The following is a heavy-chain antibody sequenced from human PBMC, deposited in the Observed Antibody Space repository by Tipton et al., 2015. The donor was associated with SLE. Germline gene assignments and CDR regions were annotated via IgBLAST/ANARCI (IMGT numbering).Heavy chain of an antibody. J-gene: IGHJ4*02. CDR2: ISYSGST. D-gene: IGHD2-15*01. V-gene: IGHV4-39*07. Sequence: LRLSCTVSGGSISSSNYYWGWIRQPPGKGLEWIGSISYSGSTYYNPSLKSRVTISVDTSKNQFSLKLSSVTAADTAVYYCASGVVAATLYFDYWGQGTLVTVSS. CDR1: GGSISSSNYY. CDR3: ASGVVAATLYFDY.